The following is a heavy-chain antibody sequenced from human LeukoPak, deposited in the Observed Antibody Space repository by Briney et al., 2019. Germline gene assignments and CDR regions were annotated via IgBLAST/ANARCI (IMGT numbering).Heavy chain of an antibody. CDR3: AKGPRILEWLLREYYYYGMDV. D-gene: IGHD3-3*01. V-gene: IGHV4-34*01. CDR2: INHSGST. Sequence: SETLSLTCAVYGGSFSGYYWSWIRQPPGKGLEWIGEINHSGSTNYNPSLKSRVTISVDTSKNQFSLKLSSVTAADTAVYYCAKGPRILEWLLREYYYYGMDVWGQGTTVTVSS. CDR1: GGSFSGYY. J-gene: IGHJ6*02.